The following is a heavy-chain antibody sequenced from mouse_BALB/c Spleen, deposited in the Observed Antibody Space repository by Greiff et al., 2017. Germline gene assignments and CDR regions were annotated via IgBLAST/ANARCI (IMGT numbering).Heavy chain of an antibody. D-gene: IGHD2-3*01. CDR3: ARRGIYDGYYEGYYAMDY. CDR1: GFTFSSYT. V-gene: IGHV5-12-2*01. Sequence: EVQLVESGGGLVQPGGSLKLSCAASGFTFSSYTMSWVRQTPEKRLEWVAYISNGGGSTYYPDTVKGRFTISRDNAKNTLYLQMSSLKSEDTAMYYCARRGIYDGYYEGYYAMDYWGQGTSVTVSS. J-gene: IGHJ4*01. CDR2: ISNGGGST.